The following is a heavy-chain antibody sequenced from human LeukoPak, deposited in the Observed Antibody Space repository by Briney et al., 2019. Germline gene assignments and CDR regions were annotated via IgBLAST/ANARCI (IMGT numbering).Heavy chain of an antibody. CDR2: IYYSGST. CDR3: ARRPGVAVAFDY. CDR1: GGSISSYY. Sequence: SETLSLICTVSGGSISSYYWSWIRQPPGKGLEWIGYIYYSGSTNYNPSLKSRVTISVDTSKNQFSLKLSSVTAADTAVYYCARRPGVAVAFDYWGQGTLVTVSS. V-gene: IGHV4-59*08. J-gene: IGHJ4*02. D-gene: IGHD6-19*01.